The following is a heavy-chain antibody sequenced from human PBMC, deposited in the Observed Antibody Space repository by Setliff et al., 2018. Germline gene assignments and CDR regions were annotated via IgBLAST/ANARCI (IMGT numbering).Heavy chain of an antibody. Sequence: ASVKVSCKTSGFRFTSFGFSWVRQAPGQGLEWMGWISPYSGESNYAQKFQDRLTVTADTSTKTTYMELSSLRSDDTALYYCAREEGYYYDSTDYYYYMDVWGKGTTVTVSS. V-gene: IGHV1-18*01. J-gene: IGHJ6*03. CDR2: ISPYSGES. CDR1: GFRFTSFG. CDR3: AREEGYYYDSTDYYYYMDV. D-gene: IGHD3-22*01.